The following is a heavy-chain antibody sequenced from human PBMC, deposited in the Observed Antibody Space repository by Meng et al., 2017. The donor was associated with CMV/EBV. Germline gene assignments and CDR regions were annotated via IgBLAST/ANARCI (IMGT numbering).Heavy chain of an antibody. CDR1: GGSFSGYY. D-gene: IGHD3-22*01. CDR3: ARDTAYYYDSSGYTDYP. CDR2: INHSGST. Sequence: GSLRLSCAVYGGSFSGYYWSWIRQPPGKGLEWIGEINHSGSTNSNPSLKSRVTISVDTSKNQFSLKLSSVTAADTAVYYCARDTAYYYDSSGYTDYPWGQGTLVTVSS. V-gene: IGHV4-34*01. J-gene: IGHJ5*02.